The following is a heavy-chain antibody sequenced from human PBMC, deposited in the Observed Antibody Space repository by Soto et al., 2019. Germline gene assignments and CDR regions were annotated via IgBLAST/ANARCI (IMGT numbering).Heavy chain of an antibody. CDR1: GLTFSSYA. CDR2: ISSGGHNT. D-gene: IGHD3-9*01. J-gene: IGHJ6*02. V-gene: IGHV3-23*01. Sequence: GGSLRLSRVASGLTFSSYAMSWVRQAPGKGLEWVSVISSGGHNTYYAVSVKGRFTISRDNSKNTLYLRMNSLVAEDTAVYYCVKYSQELTGYGIDVWGQGTTVTVSS. CDR3: VKYSQELTGYGIDV.